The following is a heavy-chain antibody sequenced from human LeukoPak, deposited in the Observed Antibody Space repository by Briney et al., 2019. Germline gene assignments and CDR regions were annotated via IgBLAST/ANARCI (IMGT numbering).Heavy chain of an antibody. D-gene: IGHD3-22*01. CDR1: GGTFSSYA. CDR3: ARRRYYDSSGYSLDY. CDR2: IIPIFGTA. V-gene: IGHV1-69*01. Sequence: SVKVSCKASGGTFSSYAISWVRQAPGQGLEWMGGIIPIFGTAHYAQKFQGRVTITADESTSTAYMELSSLRSEDTAVYYCARRRYYDSSGYSLDYWGQGTLVTVSS. J-gene: IGHJ4*02.